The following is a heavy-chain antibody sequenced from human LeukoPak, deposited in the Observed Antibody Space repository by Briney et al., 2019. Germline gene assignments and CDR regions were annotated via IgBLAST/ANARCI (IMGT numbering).Heavy chain of an antibody. CDR3: ARGYTDGWLTGY. CDR1: GGSISGYY. V-gene: IGHV4-59*08. Sequence: PSETLSLTCSVSGGSISGYYWSWIRQPPGQGLEWIGYIYYSGSTNYNPSLKSRVIISRDTSKNQFSLNLSSVTAADTAVCYCARGYTDGWLTGYWGRGTLVTVSS. J-gene: IGHJ4*02. CDR2: IYYSGST. D-gene: IGHD6-19*01.